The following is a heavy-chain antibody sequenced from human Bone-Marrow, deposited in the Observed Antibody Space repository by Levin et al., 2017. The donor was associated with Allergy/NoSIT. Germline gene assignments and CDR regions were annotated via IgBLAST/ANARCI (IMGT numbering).Heavy chain of an antibody. D-gene: IGHD6-13*01. CDR3: ATFYSSSLG. CDR2: INNSGGST. CDR1: GFTFSSYS. Sequence: LSLTCAASGFTFSSYSMTWVRQAPGQGLAWVSTINNSGGSTYYSGSVKGRFTISRDNSKNTLYLHINSLRVEDTAVYYCATFYSSSLGWGQGTLVTVSS. J-gene: IGHJ4*02. V-gene: IGHV3-23*01.